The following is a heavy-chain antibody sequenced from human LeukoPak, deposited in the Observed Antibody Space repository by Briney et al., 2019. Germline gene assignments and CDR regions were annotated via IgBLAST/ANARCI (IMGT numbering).Heavy chain of an antibody. CDR1: AFTVSNNF. Sequence: PGGSLRLSCAASAFTVSNNFMSWVRQAPGKGLEWVSVIYSGGGTFYADSVKGRFTISRDNSKNTLYLQINSLRAEDTAMYYCAREVLPGTAAVLGYFDYWGQGTLVTVSS. J-gene: IGHJ4*02. CDR3: AREVLPGTAAVLGYFDY. D-gene: IGHD6-13*01. V-gene: IGHV3-53*01. CDR2: IYSGGGT.